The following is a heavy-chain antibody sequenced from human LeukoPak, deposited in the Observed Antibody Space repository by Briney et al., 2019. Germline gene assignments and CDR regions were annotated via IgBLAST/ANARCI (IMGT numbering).Heavy chain of an antibody. CDR1: GFTFSDYY. J-gene: IGHJ6*03. Sequence: GGSLGLSCAVSGFTFSDYYMSWIRQAPGKGLEWVSYISSSGSTIYYSDSVKGRFTIFRDNAKNSLYLQMNSLRAEDTAVYYCARANYDFWSNYYYYMDVWGKGTTVTVSS. V-gene: IGHV3-11*01. CDR3: ARANYDFWSNYYYYMDV. D-gene: IGHD3-3*01. CDR2: ISSSGSTI.